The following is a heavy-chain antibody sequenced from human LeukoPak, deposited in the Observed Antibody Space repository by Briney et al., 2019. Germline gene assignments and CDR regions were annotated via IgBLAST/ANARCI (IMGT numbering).Heavy chain of an antibody. CDR1: GFTFSRHG. CDR3: ARASHGLDV. D-gene: IGHD5-24*01. CDR2: ISNDGSRK. J-gene: IGHJ6*02. V-gene: IGHV3-30*03. Sequence: GGSLRLSCAPSGFTFSRHGMHWVRQAPGKGLEWVAIISNDGSRKYYAHSVEGRFTISRDNAKNSLYLQMNSLRAEDTAVYYCARASHGLDVWGQGTTVTVSS.